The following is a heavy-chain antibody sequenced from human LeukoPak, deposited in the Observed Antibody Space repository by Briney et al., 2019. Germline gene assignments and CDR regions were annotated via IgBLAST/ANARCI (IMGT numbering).Heavy chain of an antibody. V-gene: IGHV1-69*04. CDR2: IIPILGIA. CDR3: ARDREGGYDLDY. J-gene: IGHJ4*02. Sequence: GASVKVSCKASGGTFSSYAISWVRQAPGQGLEWMGRIIPILGIANYAQKFQGRVTITADKSTSTACMELSSLRSEDTAVYYCARDREGGYDLDYWGQGTLVTVSS. D-gene: IGHD5-12*01. CDR1: GGTFSSYA.